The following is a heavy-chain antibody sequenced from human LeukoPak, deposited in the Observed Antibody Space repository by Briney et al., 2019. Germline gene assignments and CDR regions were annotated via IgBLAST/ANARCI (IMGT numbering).Heavy chain of an antibody. Sequence: PGGSLSLSCAASGFTFSSYGMSWVRQAPGKGLEWVSIISGSGGTTFYADSVKGRFTISRDNSKNTLYLQMNSLRVEDTAVYYCAKDYYGSGSREFDYWGQGTLVTVSS. CDR1: GFTFSSYG. CDR2: ISGSGGTT. J-gene: IGHJ4*02. V-gene: IGHV3-23*01. CDR3: AKDYYGSGSREFDY. D-gene: IGHD3-10*01.